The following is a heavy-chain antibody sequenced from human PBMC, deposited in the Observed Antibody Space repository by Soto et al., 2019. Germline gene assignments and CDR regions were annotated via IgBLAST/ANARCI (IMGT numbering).Heavy chain of an antibody. V-gene: IGHV3-23*01. J-gene: IGHJ4*02. CDR3: AKDTVVVTAIRGSYFDY. Sequence: GSLRLSCAASGFTFSSYAMSWVRQAPGKGLEWVSAISGSGGSTYYADSVKGRFTISRDNSKNTLYLQMNSLRAEDTAVYYCAKDTVVVTAIRGSYFDYWGQGTLVTVSS. CDR2: ISGSGGST. CDR1: GFTFSSYA. D-gene: IGHD2-21*02.